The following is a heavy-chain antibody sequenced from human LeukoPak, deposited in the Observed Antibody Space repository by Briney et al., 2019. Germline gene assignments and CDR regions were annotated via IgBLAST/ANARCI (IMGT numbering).Heavy chain of an antibody. Sequence: GASVKVSCKASGYTFTSYGISWVRQAPGQGLEWMGWISAYNGNTNYAQKLQGRVTMTTDTSTSTAYMELRSLGSDDTAVYYCARGSNYYDSSGYYPVYWGQGTLVTVSS. D-gene: IGHD3-22*01. CDR3: ARGSNYYDSSGYYPVY. CDR2: ISAYNGNT. CDR1: GYTFTSYG. J-gene: IGHJ4*02. V-gene: IGHV1-18*01.